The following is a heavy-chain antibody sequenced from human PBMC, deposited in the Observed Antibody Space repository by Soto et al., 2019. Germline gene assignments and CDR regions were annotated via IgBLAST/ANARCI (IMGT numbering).Heavy chain of an antibody. J-gene: IGHJ6*02. CDR3: AKSSRPWWSDYYYSGMDV. CDR2: ISYDGSNK. Sequence: PGGSLRLSCAASGFTFSSYGMHWVRQAPGKGLEWVAVISYDGSNKYYADSVKGRFTISRDNSKNTLYLQMNSLRAEDTAVYYCAKSSRPWWSDYYYSGMDVWGQGTTVTVSS. V-gene: IGHV3-30*18. D-gene: IGHD2-15*01. CDR1: GFTFSSYG.